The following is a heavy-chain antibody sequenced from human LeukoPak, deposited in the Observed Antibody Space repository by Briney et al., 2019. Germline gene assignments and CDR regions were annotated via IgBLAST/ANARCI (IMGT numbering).Heavy chain of an antibody. D-gene: IGHD3/OR15-3a*01. CDR3: ARDSELDDAFDI. Sequence: PGGSLRLSCAASGFTFSDYYMSWIRQAPGKGLEWVSYISSSGSTIYYADSVKGRFTISRDNAENSLYLQMNSLRAEDTAVYYCARDSELDDAFDIWGQGTMVTVSS. CDR1: GFTFSDYY. V-gene: IGHV3-11*01. J-gene: IGHJ3*02. CDR2: ISSSGSTI.